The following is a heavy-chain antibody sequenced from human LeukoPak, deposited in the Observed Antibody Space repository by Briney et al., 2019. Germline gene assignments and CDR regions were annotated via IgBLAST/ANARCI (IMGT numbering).Heavy chain of an antibody. Sequence: SETLSLTCTVSGGSISSSTYYWGWIRRPPGKGLEWIGSIYYSGSTYYNPSLKSRITVSVDTSKNQFSLKLSSVTAADTAVYYCVRGSTLRHYQYWGQGTLVTVSS. V-gene: IGHV4-39*01. CDR3: VRGSTLRHYQY. CDR1: GGSISSSTYY. D-gene: IGHD3-16*01. CDR2: IYYSGST. J-gene: IGHJ4*02.